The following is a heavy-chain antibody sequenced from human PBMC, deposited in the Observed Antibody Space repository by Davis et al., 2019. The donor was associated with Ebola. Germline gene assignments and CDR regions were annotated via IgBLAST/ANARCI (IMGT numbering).Heavy chain of an antibody. J-gene: IGHJ6*02. CDR3: AREIVVMGV. Sequence: GESLKISCAASGFTFSSYSMNWVRQALGKGLEWVSYISSSSSTIYYADSVKGRFTISRDNAKNSLYLQMNSLRDEDTAVYYCAREIVVMGVWGQGTTVTVSS. V-gene: IGHV3-48*02. CDR2: ISSSSSTI. D-gene: IGHD1-26*01. CDR1: GFTFSSYS.